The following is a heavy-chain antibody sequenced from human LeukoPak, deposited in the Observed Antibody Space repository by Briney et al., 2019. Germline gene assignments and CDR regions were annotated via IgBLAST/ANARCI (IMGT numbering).Heavy chain of an antibody. V-gene: IGHV3-48*03. CDR2: ISSSGNAI. CDR1: GFTFSSYE. J-gene: IGHJ4*02. CDR3: ASSGFSSGWYEPYYFDY. D-gene: IGHD6-19*01. Sequence: SGGSLRLSCAASGFTFSSYEMNWVRQAPGKGLEWVSYISSSGNAIYFADSVKGRFTISRDNAKNSLYLQMNSLRAEDTAVYYCASSGFSSGWYEPYYFDYWGQGTLVTVSS.